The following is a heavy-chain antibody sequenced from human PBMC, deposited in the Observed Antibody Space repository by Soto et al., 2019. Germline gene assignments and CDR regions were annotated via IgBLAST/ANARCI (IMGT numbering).Heavy chain of an antibody. CDR2: IFPDGSHA. Sequence: QVQLVESGGDVVHPGRSLRLSCAASGSTFSSYDIHWLRQAPGKGLEWVAHIFPDGSHAWYTDSVKGRFTISRDNAKNMVYPQMNSLRPEDTAVYHCARGPSHGAFDIWGLGTMVTVSS. CDR3: ARGPSHGAFDI. V-gene: IGHV3-30*04. CDR1: GSTFSSYD. J-gene: IGHJ3*02.